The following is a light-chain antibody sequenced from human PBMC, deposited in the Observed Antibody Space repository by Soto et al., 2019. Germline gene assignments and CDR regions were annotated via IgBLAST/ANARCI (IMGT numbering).Light chain of an antibody. V-gene: IGKV4-1*01. CDR2: WAS. J-gene: IGKJ1*01. CDR1: QSLLYNSVNKNY. Sequence: DIVMTQSPDSLAVSLGERATINCKSSQSLLYNSVNKNYLAWYQQKPGQPPRLLIYWASSRESGVPDRFSGSGSETDFTLTIGSLQAEDVAVYFCQQYDNWPWTFGQGTKVEIK. CDR3: QQYDNWPWT.